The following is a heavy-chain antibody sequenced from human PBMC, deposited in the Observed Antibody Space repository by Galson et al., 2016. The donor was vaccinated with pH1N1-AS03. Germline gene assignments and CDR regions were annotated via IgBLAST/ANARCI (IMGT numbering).Heavy chain of an antibody. CDR1: DFPLSKIMG. J-gene: IGHJ4*02. V-gene: IGHV2-26*01. CDR2: FFSNDEK. D-gene: IGHD2-21*01. Sequence: PALVKPTQTLTLTCTVSDFPLSKIMGVSWIRQTPGKALEWLAHFFSNDEKSYSVSLKSRLSISKDPSTGQVVLTMTNMDPVDTGTYFFARIVYSCGGDCYYLLDYWGRGTLVTVSS. CDR3: ARIVYSCGGDCYYLLDY.